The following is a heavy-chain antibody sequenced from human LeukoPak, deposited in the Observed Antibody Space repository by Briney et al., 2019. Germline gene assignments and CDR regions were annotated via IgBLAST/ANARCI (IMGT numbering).Heavy chain of an antibody. V-gene: IGHV1-2*02. CDR2: INPNSGGT. CDR1: GYTFTSYY. CDR3: ARVRGRNGRDGYNYVTFDY. Sequence: ASVKVSCKASGYTFTSYYMHWVRQAPGQGLEWMGWINPNSGGTNYAQKFQGRVTMTRDTSISTAYMELSRLRSDDTAVYYCARVRGRNGRDGYNYVTFDYWGQGTLVTVSS. J-gene: IGHJ4*02. D-gene: IGHD5-24*01.